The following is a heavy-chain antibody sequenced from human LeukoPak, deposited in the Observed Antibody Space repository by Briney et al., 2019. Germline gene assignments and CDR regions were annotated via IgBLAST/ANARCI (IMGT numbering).Heavy chain of an antibody. CDR3: ARATAQYYHYYGMDV. CDR2: IYTSGST. D-gene: IGHD5-18*01. CDR1: GGSISSGCYY. V-gene: IGHV4-61*02. J-gene: IGHJ6*02. Sequence: PSQTLSLTCTVYGGSISSGCYYWGWIRQPAGKGLEWIGRIYTSGSTNYNPSLKSRVTISVDTSKNQFSLKLSSVTAADTAVYYCARATAQYYHYYGMDVWGQGTTVTVSS.